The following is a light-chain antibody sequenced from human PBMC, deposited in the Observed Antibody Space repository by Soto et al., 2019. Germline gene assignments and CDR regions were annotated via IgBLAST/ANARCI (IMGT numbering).Light chain of an antibody. V-gene: IGKV3-15*01. CDR2: GAS. CDR3: QHYNNWPLLT. Sequence: EIVMTQSPATLSVSPWEGATLSCRASQSVGSNLAWYQQKPGQAPRLLIYGASTRATGIPARFSGSGSGTEFTLTISSLQSEDFAVYYCQHYNNWPLLTFGGGTKVDIK. J-gene: IGKJ4*01. CDR1: QSVGSN.